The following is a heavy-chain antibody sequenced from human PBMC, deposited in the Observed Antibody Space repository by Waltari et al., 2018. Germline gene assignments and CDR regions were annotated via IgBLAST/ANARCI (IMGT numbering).Heavy chain of an antibody. CDR1: GSIIRSYR. V-gene: IGHV3-66*01. Sequence: EAHLVESGGGLVHPGGSLRVSCEVSGSIIRSYRVRWVRQPPGEGLEWVSVIYSGGSTFYSGSVTGRFTISRDNSYNTLFLDMRNLRTEDTATYYCAREMDGGYLDIWGQGTLVTVSS. D-gene: IGHD4-17*01. CDR2: IYSGGST. J-gene: IGHJ4*02. CDR3: AREMDGGYLDI.